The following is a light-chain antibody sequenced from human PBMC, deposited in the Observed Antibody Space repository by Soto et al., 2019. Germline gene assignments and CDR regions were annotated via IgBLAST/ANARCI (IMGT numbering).Light chain of an antibody. J-gene: IGKJ1*01. CDR1: QSVGNN. V-gene: IGKV3-15*01. CDR3: QQYGSSPGWT. Sequence: EIVMTQSPATLSVSPGARATLSFRASQSVGNNLAWYQQKPGQAPRLLIYGASPRATGIPASFSGRGSGTDFTLTISRLEPEDFAVYYCQQYGSSPGWTFGQGTKVDI. CDR2: GAS.